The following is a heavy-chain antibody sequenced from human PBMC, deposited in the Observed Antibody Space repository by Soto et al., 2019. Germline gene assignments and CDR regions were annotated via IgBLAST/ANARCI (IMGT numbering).Heavy chain of an antibody. CDR1: DNCISNDIL. CDR2: VHHTKGA. V-gene: IGHV4-4*02. Sequence: DSLSLSCVRSDNCISNDILRPWVRQPPGQGLEWIGEVHHTKGALYNPALRSRVTVSADLFNSKIFLEVHSLGAADTDVYYCARAGFWNLGSWGQGSPFTVSS. J-gene: IGHJ4*02. D-gene: IGHD1-1*01. CDR3: ARAGFWNLGS.